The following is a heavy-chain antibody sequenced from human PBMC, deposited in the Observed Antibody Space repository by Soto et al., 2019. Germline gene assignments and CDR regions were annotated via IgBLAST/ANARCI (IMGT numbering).Heavy chain of an antibody. CDR2: MNPNSGNT. Sequence: ASVKVSCKASGGTFSSYTVNWVRQTPGQGFEYLGWMNPNSGNTGYVKKFQGRVTMTRDTSMSTAYMELSSLRSEDTAVYYCGRGINSGDSPGGSAPWGPGTRVPVSP. D-gene: IGHD4-17*01. V-gene: IGHV1-8*02. CDR3: GRGINSGDSPGGSAP. J-gene: IGHJ5*02. CDR1: GGTFSSYT.